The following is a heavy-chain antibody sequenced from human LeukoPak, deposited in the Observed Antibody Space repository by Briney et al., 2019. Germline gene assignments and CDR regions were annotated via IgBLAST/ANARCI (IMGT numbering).Heavy chain of an antibody. CDR3: ARIRKGNYDILTGYFPDDAFDI. Sequence: SETLSLTCTVSGYSISTGYYWDWIRQPPGKGLEWIGTFYHGGSTYYNPSLKSRVTISVDTSKNQFSLKLSSVTAADTAVYYCARIRKGNYDILTGYFPDDAFDIWGQGTMVTVSS. D-gene: IGHD3-9*01. CDR1: GYSISTGYY. CDR2: FYHGGST. J-gene: IGHJ3*02. V-gene: IGHV4-38-2*02.